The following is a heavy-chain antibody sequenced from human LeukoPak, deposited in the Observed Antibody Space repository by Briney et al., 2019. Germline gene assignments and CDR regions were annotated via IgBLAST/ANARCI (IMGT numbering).Heavy chain of an antibody. V-gene: IGHV4-59*01. J-gene: IGHJ3*02. CDR2: IYYSGST. D-gene: IGHD6-13*01. Sequence: SSETLSLTCTVSGGSISSYYWSWIRQPPGKGLEWIGYIYYSGSTNYNPSLKSQVTISVDTSKKQFSLKLSSVTAADTAVYYCARDQIPAAGRGAFDIWGQGTMVTVSS. CDR3: ARDQIPAAGRGAFDI. CDR1: GGSISSYY.